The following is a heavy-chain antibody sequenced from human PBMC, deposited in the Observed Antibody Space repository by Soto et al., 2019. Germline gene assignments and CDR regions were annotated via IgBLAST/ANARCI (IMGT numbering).Heavy chain of an antibody. D-gene: IGHD3-16*01. J-gene: IGHJ4*02. CDR3: AKDSVPDWGPLFDY. V-gene: IGHV3-30*18. Sequence: QVQLVESGGGVVQPGRSLRLSCAASGFTFSSYGMHWVRQAPGKGLEWVAVISYDGSNKYYADSVKGRFTISRDNSKNRRYLQMNSLRAEDTAVYYCAKDSVPDWGPLFDYWGQGTLVTVSS. CDR2: ISYDGSNK. CDR1: GFTFSSYG.